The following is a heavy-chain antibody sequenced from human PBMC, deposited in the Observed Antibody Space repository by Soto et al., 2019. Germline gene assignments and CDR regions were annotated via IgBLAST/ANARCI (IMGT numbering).Heavy chain of an antibody. CDR3: VRFGGAAAGPGDY. Sequence: LRLSCVASEFTFRSYEMNWVRQAPGKGLEWVSYISSSGTTIYYTDSVKGRFTISRDNAKKSLYLQMNSLRAEDTAVYYCVRFGGAAAGPGDYWGQGTLVTVSS. J-gene: IGHJ4*02. CDR1: EFTFRSYE. CDR2: ISSSGTTI. V-gene: IGHV3-48*03. D-gene: IGHD6-13*01.